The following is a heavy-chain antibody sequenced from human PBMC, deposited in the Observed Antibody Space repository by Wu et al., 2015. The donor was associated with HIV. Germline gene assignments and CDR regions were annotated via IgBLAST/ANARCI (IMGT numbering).Heavy chain of an antibody. D-gene: IGHD2-2*02. CDR2: INPNSGGT. Sequence: QVQLVQSGAEVKKPGASVKASCKASGYTFTGYYMHWVRQAPGQGLEWMGWINPNSGGTNYAQKFQGRVTMTRDTSISTAYMELSRLRSDDTAVYYCARPMGGYCSSTSCYRFPGFDYWGQGTLVTVSS. J-gene: IGHJ4*02. CDR3: ARPMGGYCSSTSCYRFPGFDY. V-gene: IGHV1-2*02. CDR1: GYTFTGYY.